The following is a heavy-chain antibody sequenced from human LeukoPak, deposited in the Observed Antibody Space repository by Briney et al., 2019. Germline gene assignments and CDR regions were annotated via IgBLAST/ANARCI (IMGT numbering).Heavy chain of an antibody. J-gene: IGHJ5*02. D-gene: IGHD6-13*01. CDR1: GFTFSNYW. V-gene: IGHV3-7*04. CDR2: IKEDGSEK. CDR3: ARGVLAFDP. Sequence: PGGSLRLSCAASGFTFSNYWMSWVRQAPGKGLAWVANIKEDGSEKYYVDSVKGRFTISRDNAKNSLYLQMNSLRAEDTAVYYCARGVLAFDPWGRGTLVTVSS.